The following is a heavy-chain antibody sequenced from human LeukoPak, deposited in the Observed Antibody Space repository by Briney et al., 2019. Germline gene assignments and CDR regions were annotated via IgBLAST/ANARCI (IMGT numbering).Heavy chain of an antibody. Sequence: GGSLRLSCAASGFTFSSYWMSWVRQAPGKGLEWVANIKQDGSEKYYVDSVKGRFTISRDNAKNSLYLQMNSLRAEDTAVYYCARGGSGYYYLYVYWGQGTLVTVSS. D-gene: IGHD3-22*01. CDR1: GFTFSSYW. V-gene: IGHV3-7*01. J-gene: IGHJ4*02. CDR2: IKQDGSEK. CDR3: ARGGSGYYYLYVY.